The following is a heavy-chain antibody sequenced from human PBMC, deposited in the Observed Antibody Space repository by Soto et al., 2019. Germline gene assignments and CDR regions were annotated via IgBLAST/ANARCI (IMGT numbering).Heavy chain of an antibody. CDR3: TTDLSGELYYYYYYMDV. CDR1: GFTFSNAW. Sequence: EVQLVESGGGLVKPGGSLRLSCAASGFTFSNAWMSWVRQAPGKGLEGVGRIKSKTEGGTTDYAAPVKGRFTISRDDSKNTLYLQMNSLKTEDTAVYYCTTDLSGELYYYYYYMDVWGKGTTVTVSS. CDR2: IKSKTEGGTT. D-gene: IGHD3-10*02. V-gene: IGHV3-15*01. J-gene: IGHJ6*03.